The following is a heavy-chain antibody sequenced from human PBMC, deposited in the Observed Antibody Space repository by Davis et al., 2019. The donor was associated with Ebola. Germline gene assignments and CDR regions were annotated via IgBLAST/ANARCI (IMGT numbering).Heavy chain of an antibody. D-gene: IGHD3-10*01. V-gene: IGHV4-59*01. CDR1: GGSISTYY. CDR3: ARDRAYGIRAFDI. CDR2: IYYSGST. Sequence: SETLSLTCTVSGGSISTYYWSWIRQPPGKGLEWIGYIYYSGSTNYNPSLKSRVTISVDTSKNQFSLKLSSVTAADTAMYYCARDRAYGIRAFDIWGQGTMVTVSS. J-gene: IGHJ3*02.